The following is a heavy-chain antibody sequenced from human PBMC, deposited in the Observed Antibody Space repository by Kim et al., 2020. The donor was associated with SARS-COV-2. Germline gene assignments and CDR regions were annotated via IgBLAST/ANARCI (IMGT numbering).Heavy chain of an antibody. Sequence: VKGRLTISRNNAKNSLYLQMNSLRAEDTAVYYCARDLYYYDSSGYGLGGYWGQGTLVTVSS. V-gene: IGHV3-11*06. D-gene: IGHD3-22*01. CDR3: ARDLYYYDSSGYGLGGY. J-gene: IGHJ4*02.